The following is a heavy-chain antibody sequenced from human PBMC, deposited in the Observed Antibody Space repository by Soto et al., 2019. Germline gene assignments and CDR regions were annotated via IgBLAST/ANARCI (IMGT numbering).Heavy chain of an antibody. Sequence: QVQLVESGGGVVQPGRSLRLSCAASGFTFSSYGMHWVRQAPGKGLEWVAVISYDGSNKYYADSVKGRFTISRDNSKNTLYLQMNSLRAEDTAVYYCAKDEAYYYYYYGMDVWGQGTTVTVSS. CDR1: GFTFSSYG. J-gene: IGHJ6*02. CDR2: ISYDGSNK. V-gene: IGHV3-30*18. CDR3: AKDEAYYYYYYGMDV.